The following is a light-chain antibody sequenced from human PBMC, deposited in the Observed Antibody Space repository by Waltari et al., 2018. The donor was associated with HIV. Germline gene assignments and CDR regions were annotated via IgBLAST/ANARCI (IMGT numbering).Light chain of an antibody. Sequence: DIVLTQSPGTLSLSPGDSVTLSCRASQSLSVRYIAWHQQRPGQPPRLLIYEGVTRATGIPDRFSGSGSVRDFSLSISRLEPEDFAVYFCQQYSDSPPGTFGQGTKVEMK. CDR3: QQYSDSPPGT. J-gene: IGKJ1*01. V-gene: IGKV3-20*01. CDR2: EGV. CDR1: QSLSVRY.